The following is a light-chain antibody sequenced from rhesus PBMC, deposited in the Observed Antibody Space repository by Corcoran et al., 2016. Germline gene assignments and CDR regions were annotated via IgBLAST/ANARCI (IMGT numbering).Light chain of an antibody. CDR1: QGISNN. V-gene: IGKV1-25*01. CDR3: QHGYGILYG. J-gene: IGKJ2*01. Sequence: DIQMTQSPSSLSASLGDRVTITCRASQGISNNLAWYQQKSGKVPKLLIYKAFTLKSGIPSRFSGRGSGPDFPLTISSLQPEDFATYYGQHGYGILYGFGQGTKVEIK. CDR2: KAF.